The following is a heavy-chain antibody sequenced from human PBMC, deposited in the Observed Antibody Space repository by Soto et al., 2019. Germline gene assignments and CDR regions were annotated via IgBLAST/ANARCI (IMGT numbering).Heavy chain of an antibody. D-gene: IGHD3-3*01. CDR2: IYPDDSDT. CDR1: GYSFTSYW. Sequence: PGESLKISCKGSGYSFTSYWIGWVRQMPGKGLEWMGIIYPDDSDTRYSPSFQGQVTISADKSINSVYLQWSSLKASDTATYYCARLGFNYDFLSGYYNVHHYYGIDVWGQGTTVTAP. V-gene: IGHV5-51*01. CDR3: ARLGFNYDFLSGYYNVHHYYGIDV. J-gene: IGHJ6*02.